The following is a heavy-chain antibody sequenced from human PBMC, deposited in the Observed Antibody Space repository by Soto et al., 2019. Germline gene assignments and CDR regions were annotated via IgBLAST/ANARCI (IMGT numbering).Heavy chain of an antibody. D-gene: IGHD6-13*01. CDR3: ARRGAAAGYYYYYYGMDV. J-gene: IGHJ6*02. CDR2: IYYSGST. Sequence: TLSLTCTVSGGSISSSSYYWGWIRQPPGKGLEWIGSIYYSGSTYYNPSLKSRVTISVDTSKNQFSLKLSSVTAADTAVYYCARRGAAAGYYYYYYGMDVWGQGTTVTVSS. V-gene: IGHV4-39*01. CDR1: GGSISSSSYY.